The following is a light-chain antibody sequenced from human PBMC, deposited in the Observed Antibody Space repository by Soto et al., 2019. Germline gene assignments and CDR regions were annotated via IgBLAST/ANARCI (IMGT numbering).Light chain of an antibody. CDR2: AAS. CDR1: QSITSY. Sequence: DLPMTQSPSSLSASVGDRVTITCRASQSITSYLNWYQQKPGKAPKLLIYAASSLQSGVPSRFSGSGSGTDFTLTITSLQPEDFATYYCQQSFSTAFGGGTKVEI. CDR3: QQSFSTA. V-gene: IGKV1-39*01. J-gene: IGKJ4*01.